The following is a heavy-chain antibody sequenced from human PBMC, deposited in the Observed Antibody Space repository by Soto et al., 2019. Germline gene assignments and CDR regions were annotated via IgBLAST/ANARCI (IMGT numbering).Heavy chain of an antibody. Sequence: TFSSDSMSCVRQAPGKGLEWVSVFRTGGDDGTTYYADSVKGRFTISRDNSKNTLFLQMNSLRAEDTAIYYCAKKVNSGPGSQYFDYWGQGSLVTVSS. J-gene: IGHJ4*02. V-gene: IGHV3-23*01. CDR2: FRTGGDDGTT. CDR1: TFSSDS. CDR3: AKKVNSGPGSQYFDY. D-gene: IGHD3-10*01.